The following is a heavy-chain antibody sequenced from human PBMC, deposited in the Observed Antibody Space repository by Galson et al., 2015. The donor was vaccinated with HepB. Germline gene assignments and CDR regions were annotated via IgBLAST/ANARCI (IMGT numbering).Heavy chain of an antibody. J-gene: IGHJ6*03. CDR3: ARDPVELNMDV. CDR1: GFTFSSYS. Sequence: SLRLSCAASGFTFSSYSMNWVRQAPGKGLEWVSYISSSSSTIYYADSVKGRFTISRDNAKNSLYLQMNSLRAEDTAVYYCARDPVELNMDVWGKGTTVTVSS. D-gene: IGHD1-7*01. CDR2: ISSSSSTI. V-gene: IGHV3-48*01.